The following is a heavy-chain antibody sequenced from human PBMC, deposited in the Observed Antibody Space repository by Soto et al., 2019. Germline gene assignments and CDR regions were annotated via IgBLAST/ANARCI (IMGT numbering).Heavy chain of an antibody. CDR2: INSDGSST. V-gene: IGHV3-74*01. CDR1: GFTFSGYW. Sequence: PGGSLRLSCAASGFTFSGYWMHWVRQAPGKGLVWVSRINSDGSSTSYADSVKGRFTISRDNAKNTLYLQMNSLRAEDTAVYYCARDSTVTSYDYWGQGTLVTVSS. J-gene: IGHJ4*02. CDR3: ARDSTVTSYDY. D-gene: IGHD4-17*01.